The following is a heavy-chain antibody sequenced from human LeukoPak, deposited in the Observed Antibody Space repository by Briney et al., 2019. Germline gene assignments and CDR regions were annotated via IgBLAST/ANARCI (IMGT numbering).Heavy chain of an antibody. CDR1: GFTFSSYG. CDR3: AKASRGPPVTPKDDAFDI. D-gene: IGHD4-17*01. Sequence: GGSLRLSCAASGFTFSSYGMHWVRQAPGKGLEWVAVISYDGSNKYYADSVKGRFTISRDNSKNTLYLQMNSLRAEDTAVYYCAKASRGPPVTPKDDAFDIWGQGTMVTVSS. V-gene: IGHV3-30*18. J-gene: IGHJ3*02. CDR2: ISYDGSNK.